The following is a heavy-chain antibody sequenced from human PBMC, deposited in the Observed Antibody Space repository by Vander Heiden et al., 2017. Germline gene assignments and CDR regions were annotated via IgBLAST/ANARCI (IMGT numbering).Heavy chain of an antibody. CDR1: GFTFSSYG. D-gene: IGHD3-3*01. J-gene: IGHJ6*02. Sequence: GFTFSSYGMHWVRQAPGKGLEWVAVIWYDGSNKYYADSVKGRFTISRDNSKNTLYLQMNSLRAEDTAVYYCARDARASNYYDFWSGYYGEGYYYYGMDVWGQGTTVTVSS. V-gene: IGHV3-33*01. CDR3: ARDARASNYYDFWSGYYGEGYYYYGMDV. CDR2: IWYDGSNK.